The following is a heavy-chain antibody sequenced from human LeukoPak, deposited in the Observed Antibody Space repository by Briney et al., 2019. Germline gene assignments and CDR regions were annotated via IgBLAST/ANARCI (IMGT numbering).Heavy chain of an antibody. Sequence: ASVKVSCKASGYTFTSYYMHWVRQAPGQGLEWMGIINPSGGSTTYAQKFQARVTMTRDTSTSTVYMDLSSLRSEDTAVYYCARQKVEWELLPWSAFDIWGQGTMVTVSS. CDR1: GYTFTSYY. CDR2: INPSGGST. J-gene: IGHJ3*02. CDR3: ARQKVEWELLPWSAFDI. D-gene: IGHD1-26*01. V-gene: IGHV1-46*01.